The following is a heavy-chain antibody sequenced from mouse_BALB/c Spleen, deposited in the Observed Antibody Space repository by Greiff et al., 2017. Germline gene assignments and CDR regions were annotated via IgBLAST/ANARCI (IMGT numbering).Heavy chain of an antibody. CDR2: IYPSDSYT. CDR3: TITTDYYAMDY. V-gene: IGHV1-69*02. Sequence: VQLQQPGAELVRPGASVKLSCKASGYTFTSYWINWVKQRPGQGLEWIGNIYPSDSYTNYNQKFKDKATLTVDKSSSTAYMQLSSPTSEDSAVYYCTITTDYYAMDYWGQGTSVTVSS. D-gene: IGHD2-4*01. CDR1: GYTFTSYW. J-gene: IGHJ4*01.